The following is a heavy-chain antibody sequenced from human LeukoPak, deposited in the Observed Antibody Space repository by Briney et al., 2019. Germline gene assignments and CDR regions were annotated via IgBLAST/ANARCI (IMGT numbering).Heavy chain of an antibody. D-gene: IGHD5-24*01. Sequence: PGGSLRLPCTASGLTFSSAWMSWVRQAPGKGLEWIGHIRGKADGGTPDYAAPVKGKFTISRDDSKSTLFLQMDSLQIEDTAVYYCTTARRASSSLDYWGQGTLVTVSS. J-gene: IGHJ4*02. CDR2: IRGKADGGTP. CDR1: GLTFSSAW. V-gene: IGHV3-15*01. CDR3: TTARRASSSLDY.